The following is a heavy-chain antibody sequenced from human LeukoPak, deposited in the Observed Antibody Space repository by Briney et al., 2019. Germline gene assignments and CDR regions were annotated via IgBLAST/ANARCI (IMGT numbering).Heavy chain of an antibody. CDR2: ISSTSTTI. Sequence: GGSLRLSCAASGFTFSDYTMNWVRQAPGKGLEWVSYISSTSTTIYYADSVKGRFTISRDSAKNSLYLQMNSLRAEDTAVYYCARDFDLSGSYFDYWGQGTLVTVSS. CDR1: GFTFSDYT. J-gene: IGHJ4*02. D-gene: IGHD1-26*01. CDR3: ARDFDLSGSYFDY. V-gene: IGHV3-48*04.